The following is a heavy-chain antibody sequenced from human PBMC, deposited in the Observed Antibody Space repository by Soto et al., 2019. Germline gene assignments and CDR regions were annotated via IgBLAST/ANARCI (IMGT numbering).Heavy chain of an antibody. Sequence: PGGSLSLSCAASGFTFSSYAMHWVRHAPGKGLEWVAVISYDGSNKYYADSVKGRFTISRDNSKNTLYLQMNSLRAEDTAVYYCAKARTGKGIAAAGTYYYYGMDVWGQGTTVTVSS. CDR3: AKARTGKGIAAAGTYYYYGMDV. CDR2: ISYDGSNK. J-gene: IGHJ6*02. V-gene: IGHV3-30-3*01. D-gene: IGHD6-13*01. CDR1: GFTFSSYA.